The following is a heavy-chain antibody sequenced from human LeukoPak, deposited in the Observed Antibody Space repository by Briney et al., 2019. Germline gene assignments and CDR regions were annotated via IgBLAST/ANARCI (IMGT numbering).Heavy chain of an antibody. Sequence: GGSLRLSCAASGFTFFTYSMHWVRQAPGKGLEWVAVVSYDGSNKNYADSVKGRLTISRDNSKSTLYLQMNSLRPDDTAVYYSARGVTEDTGVAQFDSWGQGSLVTVSS. CDR2: VSYDGSNK. V-gene: IGHV3-30*04. J-gene: IGHJ4*02. CDR3: ARGVTEDTGVAQFDS. CDR1: GFTFFTYS. D-gene: IGHD3-3*01.